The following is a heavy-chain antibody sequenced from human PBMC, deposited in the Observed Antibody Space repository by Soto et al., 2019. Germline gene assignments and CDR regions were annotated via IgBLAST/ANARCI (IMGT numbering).Heavy chain of an antibody. CDR3: AAPPISGAAAGTLDY. Sequence: ASVKVSCKASGGTFSSYAISCVRQAPGQGLEWMGGIIPIFGTANYAQKFQGRVTITADESTSTAYMELSSLRSEDTAVYYCAAPPISGAAAGTLDYWGQGTLVTVSS. V-gene: IGHV1-69*13. CDR2: IIPIFGTA. J-gene: IGHJ4*02. D-gene: IGHD6-13*01. CDR1: GGTFSSYA.